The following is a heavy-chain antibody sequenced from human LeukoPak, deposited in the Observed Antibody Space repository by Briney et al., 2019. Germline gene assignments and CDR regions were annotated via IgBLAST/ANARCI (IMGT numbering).Heavy chain of an antibody. V-gene: IGHV1-2*02. CDR2: INPNIGTT. J-gene: IGHJ3*01. Sequence: GASVKVSCKASGYTFTDHTIHWVRQAPGQGLGWMGWINPNIGTTNYAKRFQGRLTVTRDTSINTSFMELSSLNPDDTAVFHCARRYDSRGPVTFDFWGQGTLVIVSS. CDR1: GYTFTDHT. CDR3: ARRYDSRGPVTFDF. D-gene: IGHD3-22*01.